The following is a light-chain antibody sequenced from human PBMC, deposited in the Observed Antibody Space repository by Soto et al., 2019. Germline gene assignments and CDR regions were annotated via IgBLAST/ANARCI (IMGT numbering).Light chain of an antibody. CDR3: SSYTDRKNLV. V-gene: IGLV2-8*01. J-gene: IGLJ1*01. CDR1: SSDIGGYNS. CDR2: DVT. Sequence: QSVLTQYPSASGSPGQSVTISCTGTSSDIGGYNSVSWYQQHPGKAPKVMIYDVTKRPSGVPDRFSGSKSGNTASLTVSALQAEDEADYYRSSYTDRKNLVFGTGTKVTVL.